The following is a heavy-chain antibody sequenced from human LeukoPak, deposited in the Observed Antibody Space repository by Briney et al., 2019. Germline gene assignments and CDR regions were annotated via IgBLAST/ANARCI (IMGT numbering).Heavy chain of an antibody. Sequence: SVKVSCKASGYTFTGYYMHWVRQAPGQGLEWMGGIIPIFGTANYAQKFQGRVTITADKSTSTAYMELSSLRSEDTAVYYCARGRDTAIPDIDYWGQGTLVTVSS. J-gene: IGHJ4*02. D-gene: IGHD5-18*01. CDR3: ARGRDTAIPDIDY. CDR1: GYTFTGYY. CDR2: IIPIFGTA. V-gene: IGHV1-69*06.